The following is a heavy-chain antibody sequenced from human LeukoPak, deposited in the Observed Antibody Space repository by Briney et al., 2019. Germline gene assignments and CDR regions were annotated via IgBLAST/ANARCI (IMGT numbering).Heavy chain of an antibody. J-gene: IGHJ4*02. CDR3: TRDPAFYGSGD. D-gene: IGHD3-10*01. Sequence: SETLSLTCTVSGGSISSGSYYWSWIRQPAGKGLEWIGRIYTSGSTNYNPSLKSRVTISVDTSKNQFSLKLRSVTAADTAVYYCTRDPAFYGSGDWGQGTLVTVSS. V-gene: IGHV4-61*02. CDR1: GGSISSGSYY. CDR2: IYTSGST.